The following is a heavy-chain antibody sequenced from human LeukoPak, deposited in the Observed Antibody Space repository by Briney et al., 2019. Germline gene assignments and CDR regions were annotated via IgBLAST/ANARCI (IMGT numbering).Heavy chain of an antibody. Sequence: PSETLSLTCTVSGYSISSGYYWGWIRQPPGKGLEWIGSIYNSGSTNYNPSLQSRVTISVDTSKNQFSLKLYSVTAADTAVYYCATLGSTYSESYFHHWGQGTRVTVSS. V-gene: IGHV4-38-2*02. D-gene: IGHD7-27*01. J-gene: IGHJ1*01. CDR3: ATLGSTYSESYFHH. CDR1: GYSISSGYY. CDR2: IYNSGST.